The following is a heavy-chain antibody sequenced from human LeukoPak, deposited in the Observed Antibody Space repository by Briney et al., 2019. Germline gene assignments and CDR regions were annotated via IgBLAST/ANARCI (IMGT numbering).Heavy chain of an antibody. Sequence: ASVKVSCKSSGYTFTSYGISWVRQAPGQGLEWIGWISAYNGNTNYAQKLQGRVTMTTDTSTSTAYMELRSLRSDDTAVYYRARNGCSSTSCFATTHNWFDPWGQGTLVTVSS. CDR2: ISAYNGNT. J-gene: IGHJ5*02. D-gene: IGHD2-2*01. CDR1: GYTFTSYG. V-gene: IGHV1-18*01. CDR3: ARNGCSSTSCFATTHNWFDP.